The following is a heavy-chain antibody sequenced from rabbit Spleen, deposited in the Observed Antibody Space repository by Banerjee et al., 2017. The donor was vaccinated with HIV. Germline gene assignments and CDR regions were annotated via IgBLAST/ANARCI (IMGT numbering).Heavy chain of an antibody. D-gene: IGHD8-1*01. Sequence: QSLEVSGGDLVKPGASLTLTCTASGFSFSSSDYMCWVRQAPGKGLEWISCIAGSSSDFTYSATWAKGRFTCSKTSSTTVTLQMTSLTVADTATYFCARDGAGGSYFALWGQGTLVTVS. V-gene: IGHV1S40*01. CDR1: GFSFSSSDY. J-gene: IGHJ4*01. CDR2: IAGSSSDFT. CDR3: ARDGAGGSYFAL.